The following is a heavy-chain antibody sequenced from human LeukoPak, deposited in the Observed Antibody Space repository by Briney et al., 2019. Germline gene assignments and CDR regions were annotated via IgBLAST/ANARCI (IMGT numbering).Heavy chain of an antibody. Sequence: PSETLSLTCAVSGGSISSGGYSWSWIRQPPGKGLEWIGYIYHSGSTYYNPSLKSRVTISVDRSKNQFSLKLSSVTAADTAVYYCARAALDFWSGYYGSPFDPWGQGTLVTVSS. V-gene: IGHV4-30-2*01. CDR2: IYHSGST. D-gene: IGHD3-3*01. CDR3: ARAALDFWSGYYGSPFDP. J-gene: IGHJ5*02. CDR1: GGSISSGGYS.